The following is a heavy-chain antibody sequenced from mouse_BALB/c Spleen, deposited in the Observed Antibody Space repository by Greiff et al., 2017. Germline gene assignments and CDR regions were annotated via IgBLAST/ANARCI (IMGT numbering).Heavy chain of an antibody. CDR3: ARHELTGGWFAY. D-gene: IGHD4-1*01. Sequence: DVQLQESGGDLVKPGGSLKLSCAASGFTFSSYGMSWVRQTPDKRLEWVATISSGGSYTYYPDSVKGRFTISRDNAKNTLYLQMSSLKSEDTAMYYCARHELTGGWFAYWGQGTLVTVSA. J-gene: IGHJ3*01. V-gene: IGHV5-6*01. CDR1: GFTFSSYG. CDR2: ISSGGSYT.